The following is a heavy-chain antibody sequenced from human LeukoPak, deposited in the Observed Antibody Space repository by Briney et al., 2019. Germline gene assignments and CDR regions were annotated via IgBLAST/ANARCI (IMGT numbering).Heavy chain of an antibody. CDR3: AKFPRIQLWSHYFDY. J-gene: IGHJ4*02. CDR1: GFTFSSYG. D-gene: IGHD5-18*01. V-gene: IGHV3-23*01. CDR2: ISGSGGST. Sequence: GGSLRLSCAASGFTFSSYGMSWVRQAPGKGLEWVSAISGSGGSTYYADPVKGRFTISRDNSKNTLYLQMNSLRAEDTAVYYCAKFPRIQLWSHYFDYWGQGTLVIVSS.